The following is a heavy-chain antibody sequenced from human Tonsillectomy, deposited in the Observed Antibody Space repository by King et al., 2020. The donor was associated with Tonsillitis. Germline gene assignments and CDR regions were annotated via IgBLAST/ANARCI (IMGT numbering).Heavy chain of an antibody. CDR3: ARDSTVAGTDYPPNWFDP. V-gene: IGHV1-69*09. CDR1: GGTFSSYA. CDR2: IIPILGIA. Sequence: QLVQSGAEVKKPGSSVKVSCKASGGTFSSYAISWVRQAPGQGLEWMGRIIPILGIANYAQKFQGRVTITADKSTSTANMELSSLRSEDTAVYYCARDSTVAGTDYPPNWFDPWGQGTLVTVSS. D-gene: IGHD6-19*01. J-gene: IGHJ5*02.